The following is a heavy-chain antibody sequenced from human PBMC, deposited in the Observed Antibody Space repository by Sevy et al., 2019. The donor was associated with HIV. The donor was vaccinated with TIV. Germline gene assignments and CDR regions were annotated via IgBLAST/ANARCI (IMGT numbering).Heavy chain of an antibody. CDR1: GGSVSSGSYY. CDR2: IYYGGST. D-gene: IGHD6-19*01. CDR3: ARGPLSSGYRFYYYYGMDV. J-gene: IGHJ6*02. V-gene: IGHV4-61*01. Sequence: SETLSLTCTVSGGSVSSGSYYWSWIRQPPGKGLEWIGYIYYGGSTNYNPSLKSRVTISVDTSKNQFSLKLSSVTAADTAVYYCARGPLSSGYRFYYYYGMDVWGQGTTVTVSS.